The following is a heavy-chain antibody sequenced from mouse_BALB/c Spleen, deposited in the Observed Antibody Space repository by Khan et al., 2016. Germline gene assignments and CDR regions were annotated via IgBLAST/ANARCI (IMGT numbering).Heavy chain of an antibody. Sequence: VQLQQSGAELVKPGASVKLSCTSSGFNIKDTNMHWVKQRPEQGLEWIGKIDPANGNTKYDPKFQGKATITADTSSNTAYLQLSRLTSEATAVYYWASRTLTRRDFDGWGAGTTVTVSS. CDR1: GFNIKDTN. CDR2: IDPANGNT. V-gene: IGHV14-3*02. CDR3: ASRTLTRRDFDG. J-gene: IGHJ1*01.